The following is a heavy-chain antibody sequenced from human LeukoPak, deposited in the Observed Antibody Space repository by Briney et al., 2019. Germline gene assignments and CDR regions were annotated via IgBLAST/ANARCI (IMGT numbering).Heavy chain of an antibody. CDR1: GFTFSSFG. J-gene: IGHJ4*02. CDR2: IWYDGSNK. D-gene: IGHD5-12*01. CDR3: ARGPSAYPKCFDY. Sequence: PGGSLRLSCAASGFTFSSFGMHWVRQAPGKGLEWVAVIWYDGSNKYYADPVKGRFTISRDNSKNTLYLQMNSLRAEDTAVYYCARGPSAYPKCFDYWGQGTLVTVSS. V-gene: IGHV3-33*01.